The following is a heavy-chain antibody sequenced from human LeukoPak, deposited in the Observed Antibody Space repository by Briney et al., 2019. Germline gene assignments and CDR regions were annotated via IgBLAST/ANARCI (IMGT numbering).Heavy chain of an antibody. J-gene: IGHJ4*02. CDR3: RVDVSGSSSFDY. Sequence: PGGSLRLSCAASGFTVSSNYMSWVRQAPGKGLEWVSVIYSGGSTYYADSVKGRFTISRDNSKNTLYLQMNSLRAEDTAVYSCRVDVSGSSSFDYWGQGTLVTVSS. CDR2: IYSGGST. V-gene: IGHV3-66*02. D-gene: IGHD1-26*01. CDR1: GFTVSSNY.